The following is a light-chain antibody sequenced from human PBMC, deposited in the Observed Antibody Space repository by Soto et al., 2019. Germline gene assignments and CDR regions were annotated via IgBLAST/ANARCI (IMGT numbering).Light chain of an antibody. CDR3: ATWDDSPRDVV. V-gene: IGLV1-44*01. CDR2: NTN. J-gene: IGLJ2*01. Sequence: QSVLTQPPSVSAAPGQRVTISCSGSISNIGSNAGNWYQQLPGTAPQLLRYNTNQRPSGAPDRFSGSKSGTSASLAISGLQSEDEADYYCATWDDSPRDVVFGGGTQL. CDR1: ISNIGSNA.